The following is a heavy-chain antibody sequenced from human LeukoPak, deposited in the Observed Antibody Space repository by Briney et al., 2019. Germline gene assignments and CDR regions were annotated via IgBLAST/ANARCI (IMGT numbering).Heavy chain of an antibody. CDR1: GFTFSSYG. Sequence: GGSLRLSCAASGFTFSSYGMHWVRQAPGKGLEWVAVISYDGSNKYYADSVKGRFTISRDNSKNTLYLQMNSLRAEDTAVYYCARDGDSSGWSQSYYFDYWGQGTLVTVSS. J-gene: IGHJ4*02. D-gene: IGHD6-19*01. CDR3: ARDGDSSGWSQSYYFDY. CDR2: ISYDGSNK. V-gene: IGHV3-30*19.